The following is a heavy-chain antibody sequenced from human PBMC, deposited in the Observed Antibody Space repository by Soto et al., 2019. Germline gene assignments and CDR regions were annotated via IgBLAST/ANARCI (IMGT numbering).Heavy chain of an antibody. D-gene: IGHD5-12*01. Sequence: EVQLLESGGGLVQPGGSLRLSCAASGFAFRSYDMNWVRQAPGKGLEWVSRISGSGGRTDYADSVKGRFTISRDNSKNTLYLQMNSLGAEDTAVYYCAKVYIVATIDLDLDVFDIWGQGTMVTVSS. CDR2: ISGSGGRT. J-gene: IGHJ3*02. CDR1: GFAFRSYD. V-gene: IGHV3-23*01. CDR3: AKVYIVATIDLDLDVFDI.